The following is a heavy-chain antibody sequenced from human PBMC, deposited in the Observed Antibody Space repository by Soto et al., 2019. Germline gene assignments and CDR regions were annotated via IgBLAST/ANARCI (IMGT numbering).Heavy chain of an antibody. CDR1: RFTFSNYA. CDR3: AKDRANSYYDSFDF. Sequence: EVQLLESGGGLVQPGGSLRLSCAASRFTFSNYAMSWVRQAPGMGLEWVSGISGSAGSGGTTNYADYVKGRFTISRDNSKNTLYLQMNSLRVEDTAVYHCAKDRANSYYDSFDFWGQGTMVTVSS. J-gene: IGHJ3*01. D-gene: IGHD2-21*02. V-gene: IGHV3-23*01. CDR2: ISGSAGSGGTT.